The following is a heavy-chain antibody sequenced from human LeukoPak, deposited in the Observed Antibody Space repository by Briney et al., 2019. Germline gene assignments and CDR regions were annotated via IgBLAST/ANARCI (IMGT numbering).Heavy chain of an antibody. Sequence: SETLSLTCTVYGGSISSGGYYWSWIRQHPGKGLEWIGYIYYSGSTYYNPSLKSRVTISVDTSKNQFSLKLSSVTAADTAVYYCARAANIGLETPFYDYWGQGTLVTVSS. CDR1: GGSISSGGYY. CDR2: IYYSGST. J-gene: IGHJ4*02. CDR3: ARAANIGLETPFYDY. D-gene: IGHD3-10*01. V-gene: IGHV4-31*03.